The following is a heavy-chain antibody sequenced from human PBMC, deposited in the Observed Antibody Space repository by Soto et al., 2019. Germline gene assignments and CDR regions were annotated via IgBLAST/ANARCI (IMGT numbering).Heavy chain of an antibody. CDR1: GGSISSGGYY. Sequence: TLSLTCTASGGSISSGGYYWSWIRQHPGKGLEWIGYIYYSGSTYYNPSLKSRVTISVDTSKNQFSLKLSSVTAADTAVYYCARDLLSRAAEGFYYGMDVWGQGTTVTVSS. CDR3: ARDLLSRAAEGFYYGMDV. J-gene: IGHJ6*02. CDR2: IYYSGST. V-gene: IGHV4-31*03. D-gene: IGHD2-15*01.